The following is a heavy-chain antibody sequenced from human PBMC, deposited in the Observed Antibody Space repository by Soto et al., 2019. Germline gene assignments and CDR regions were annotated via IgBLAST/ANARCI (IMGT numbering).Heavy chain of an antibody. J-gene: IGHJ5*02. CDR1: GFTSRVYW. V-gene: IGHV3-7*01. Sequence: PGGSLTLSCAASGFTSRVYWMTWVRQAPGKGLEWVANINQDGSEKYYVDSVKGRFSISRDNAKDSVYLQMNSLRAEDTAIYYCARDFSNPRGRFDPWGQGALVTVSS. CDR3: ARDFSNPRGRFDP. D-gene: IGHD4-4*01. CDR2: INQDGSEK.